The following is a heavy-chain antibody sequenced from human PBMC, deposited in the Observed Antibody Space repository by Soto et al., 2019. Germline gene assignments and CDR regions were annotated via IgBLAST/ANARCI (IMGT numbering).Heavy chain of an antibody. CDR1: GFTLSDYW. CDR2: ISVDGGDT. CDR3: AKDHNKDLVHYFDY. D-gene: IGHD3-16*02. J-gene: IGHJ4*02. Sequence: GGSLRLSCAASGFTLSDYWMHWVRQVPGKGLLWVSRISVDGGDTTYADSVKGRFTISRDNSKNTLYLQMNSLRAEDTAVYYCAKDHNKDLVHYFDYWGQGTLVTVSS. V-gene: IGHV3-74*01.